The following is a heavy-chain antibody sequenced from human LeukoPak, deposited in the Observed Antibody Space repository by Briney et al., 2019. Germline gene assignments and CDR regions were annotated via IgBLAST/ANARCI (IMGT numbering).Heavy chain of an antibody. V-gene: IGHV1-24*01. CDR2: FDPEDGET. CDR1: GYTLTELS. Sequence: GASVKVSCKFSGYTLTELSMHWVRQAPGKGLEWMGGFDPEDGETIYAQKFQGRVTMTEDTSTDTAYMELSSLRSEDTAVYYCATTSIAVADFDYWGQGTLVTVSS. J-gene: IGHJ4*02. D-gene: IGHD6-19*01. CDR3: ATTSIAVADFDY.